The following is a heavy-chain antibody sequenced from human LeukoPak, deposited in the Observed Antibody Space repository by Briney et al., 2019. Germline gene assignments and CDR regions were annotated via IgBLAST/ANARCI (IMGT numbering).Heavy chain of an antibody. J-gene: IGHJ4*02. D-gene: IGHD6-13*01. CDR2: INPSGGVA. CDR3: ARDNKERQLGGY. Sequence: ASVKVSCKASGYTFTTYGISWVRQAPGQGLEWVGLINPSGGVASYAQKFKGRVTMTRDTSTSTVYMELSSLRSEDTAVYYCARDNKERQLGGYWGQGTLVTVSS. V-gene: IGHV1-46*01. CDR1: GYTFTTYG.